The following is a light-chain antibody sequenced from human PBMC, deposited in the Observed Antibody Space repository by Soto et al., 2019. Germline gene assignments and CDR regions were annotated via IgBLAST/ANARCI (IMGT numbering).Light chain of an antibody. CDR2: AAS. Sequence: DIQMTQSPSSVSASVGDRVTITCRASQAVSSWLAWYQQKPGKAPKLLIYAASSLQSGVPSRFSGSGSGTDFTLTIRSLQPDDFATYYCQQANSFPLTFGVGTKVEI. CDR1: QAVSSW. J-gene: IGKJ4*01. V-gene: IGKV1-12*01. CDR3: QQANSFPLT.